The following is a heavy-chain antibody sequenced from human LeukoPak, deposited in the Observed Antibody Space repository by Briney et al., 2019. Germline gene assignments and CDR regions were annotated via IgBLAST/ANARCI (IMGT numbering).Heavy chain of an antibody. CDR2: INPSGGST. CDR1: GYTFTSYD. V-gene: IGHV1-46*01. J-gene: IGHJ3*02. Sequence: GASVKVSCKASGYTFTSYDVNWVRQATGQGLEWMGIINPSGGSTSYAQKFQGRFTMTRDTSTSTVYMELTSLRSEDMAVYYCARDSTPPSGKGAFDIWGQGTMVTVSS. CDR3: ARDSTPPSGKGAFDI. D-gene: IGHD3-10*01.